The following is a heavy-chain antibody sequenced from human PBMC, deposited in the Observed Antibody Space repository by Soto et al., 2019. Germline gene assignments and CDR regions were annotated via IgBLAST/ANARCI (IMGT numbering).Heavy chain of an antibody. CDR2: ISGSGGST. D-gene: IGHD3-22*01. V-gene: IGHV3-23*01. CDR3: AKDFSTGYYAFDI. J-gene: IGHJ3*02. CDR1: GFTFSIYA. Sequence: GGSLSLSCAASGFTFSIYALSWVRQAPGKGLEWVSAISGSGGSTYYADSVRGRFTISRDNSKNTLYLQMNSLRAEDTAVYYCAKDFSTGYYAFDIWGQGTMVTVSS.